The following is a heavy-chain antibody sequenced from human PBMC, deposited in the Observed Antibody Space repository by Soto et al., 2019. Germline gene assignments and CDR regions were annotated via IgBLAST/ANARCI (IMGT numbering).Heavy chain of an antibody. CDR1: GGSISSGDYY. CDR3: ARGEGIAARPVRVFDY. Sequence: SETLSLTCTVSGGSISSGDYYWRWIRQPPGKGLEWIGYIYYSGSTYYNPSLKSRVTISVDTSKNQFSLKLSSVTAADTAVYYCARGEGIAARPVRVFDYWGQGTLVTVSS. CDR2: IYYSGST. V-gene: IGHV4-30-4*01. D-gene: IGHD6-6*01. J-gene: IGHJ4*02.